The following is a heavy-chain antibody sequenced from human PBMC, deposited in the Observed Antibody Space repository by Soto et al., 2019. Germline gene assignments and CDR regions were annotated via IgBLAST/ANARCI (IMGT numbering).Heavy chain of an antibody. CDR2: IIPIFGTA. CDR1: GGTFSSYA. Sequence: QVQLVQSGAEVKKPGSSVKVSCKASGGTFSSYAISWVRQAPGQGLAWMGGIIPIFGTANYAQKFQGRVTSTADESTSTAYMELSSLRSDDTAVYYCARLIFGVVIPWNGMDVWGQGTTVTVSS. CDR3: ARLIFGVVIPWNGMDV. V-gene: IGHV1-69*12. J-gene: IGHJ6*02. D-gene: IGHD3-3*01.